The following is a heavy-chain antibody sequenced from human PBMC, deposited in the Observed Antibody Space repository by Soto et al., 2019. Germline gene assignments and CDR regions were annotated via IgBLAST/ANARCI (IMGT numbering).Heavy chain of an antibody. J-gene: IGHJ4*02. D-gene: IGHD2-15*01. CDR3: AKRRGAGGHFDY. V-gene: IGHV3-23*01. CDR1: GFTFSTYA. CDR2: VSSGGGT. Sequence: GGSLRLSCAASGFTFSTYAMGWVRQAPGKGLEWVSVVSSGGGTHYADSVKGRFTVSRDNSKNTPSLQMNSLRADDTAVYYCAKRRGAGGHFDYWGQGALVTVSS.